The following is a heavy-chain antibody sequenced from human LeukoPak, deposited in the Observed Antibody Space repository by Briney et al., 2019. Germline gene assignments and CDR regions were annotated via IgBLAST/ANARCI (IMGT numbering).Heavy chain of an antibody. CDR1: GYTFTGYY. V-gene: IGHV1-2*02. CDR2: INPNNVAT. CDR3: ARVPLSAVGTTVDQGWFDP. J-gene: IGHJ5*02. D-gene: IGHD4-17*01. Sequence: ASVKVSCKASGYTFTGYYIHWVRQAPGQGLEWMGWINPNNVATLSAQKFQGRVTMTRDTSISTAYMELSRLTSDDTAVYYCARVPLSAVGTTVDQGWFDPWGQGTLVTVSS.